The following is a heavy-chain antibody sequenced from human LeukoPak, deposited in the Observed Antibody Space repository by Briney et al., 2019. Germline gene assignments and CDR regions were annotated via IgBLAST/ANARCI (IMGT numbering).Heavy chain of an antibody. CDR1: GFTFSSYW. CDR3: ARGDYDFWSGFHDY. V-gene: IGHV3-7*01. J-gene: IGHJ4*02. D-gene: IGHD3-3*01. CDR2: IKQDGSEE. Sequence: GGSLRLSCTASGFTFSSYWMSWVRQAPGKGLEWVANIKQDGSEEYYVDSVKGRFTISRDNAKNSLYLQMNSLRAEDTAVYYCARGDYDFWSGFHDYWGQGTLVTVSS.